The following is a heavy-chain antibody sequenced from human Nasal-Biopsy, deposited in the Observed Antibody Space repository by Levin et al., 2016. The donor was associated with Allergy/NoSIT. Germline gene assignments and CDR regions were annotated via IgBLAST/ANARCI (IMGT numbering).Heavy chain of an antibody. D-gene: IGHD2-15*01. CDR2: ISSSSSYI. Sequence: GSLKISCAASGFTFSSYSMNWVRQAPGKGLEWVSSISSSSSYIYYADSVKGRFTISRDNAKNSLYLQMNSLRAEDTAVYYCVREVGAFVVVVAATLQWFDPWGQGTLVTVSS. CDR1: GFTFSSYS. J-gene: IGHJ5*02. V-gene: IGHV3-21*01. CDR3: VREVGAFVVVVAATLQWFDP.